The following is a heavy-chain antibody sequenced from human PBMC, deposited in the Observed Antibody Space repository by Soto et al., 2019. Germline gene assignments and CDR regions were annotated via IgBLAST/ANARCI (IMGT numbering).Heavy chain of an antibody. Sequence: ASETLSLTCTVSGGSISSYYWSWIRQPPGKGLEWIGYIYYSGSTNYNPSLESRVTISVDTSKNQFSLKLSSVTAADTAVYYCARVSAYFDYWGQGTLVTVSS. CDR1: GGSISSYY. V-gene: IGHV4-59*01. CDR3: ARVSAYFDY. J-gene: IGHJ4*02. D-gene: IGHD3-10*01. CDR2: IYYSGST.